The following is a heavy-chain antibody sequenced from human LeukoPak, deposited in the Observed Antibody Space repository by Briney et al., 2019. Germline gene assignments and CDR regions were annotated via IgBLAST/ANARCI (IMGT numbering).Heavy chain of an antibody. CDR2: INAGNGNT. CDR3: ARADLAYCGGDCDGIDY. D-gene: IGHD2-21*02. CDR1: GYTFTSYG. J-gene: IGHJ4*02. V-gene: IGHV1-3*01. Sequence: ASVKVSCKASGYTFTSYGISWVRQAPGQRLEWMGWINAGNGNTKYSQKFQGRVTITRDTSASTAYMELSSLRSEDTAVYYCARADLAYCGGDCDGIDYWGQGTLVTVSS.